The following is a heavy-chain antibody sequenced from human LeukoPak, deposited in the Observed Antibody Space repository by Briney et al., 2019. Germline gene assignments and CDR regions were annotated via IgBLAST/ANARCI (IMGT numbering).Heavy chain of an antibody. CDR3: ASSLSMVRGVIGY. J-gene: IGHJ4*02. V-gene: IGHV1-46*01. CDR1: GYTFTSYY. Sequence: ASVKVSCKASGYTFTSYYMHWVRQAPGQGLEWMGIINPSGGSTSYAQKFQGRVTITADESTSTAYMELSSLRSEDTAVYYCASSLSMVRGVIGYWGQGTLVTVSS. CDR2: INPSGGST. D-gene: IGHD3-10*01.